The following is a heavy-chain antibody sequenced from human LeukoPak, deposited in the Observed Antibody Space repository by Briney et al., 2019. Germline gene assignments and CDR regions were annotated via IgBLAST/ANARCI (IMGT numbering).Heavy chain of an antibody. CDR2: IWYDGSNK. V-gene: IGHV3-33*01. CDR1: GFTFSSYG. Sequence: PGRSLRLSCAASGFTFSSYGMRWVRQAPGKGLEWVAVIWYDGSNKYYADSVKGRFTISRDNSKNTLYLQMNSLRAEDTAVYYCATLVGATKIDYWGQGTLVTVSS. CDR3: ATLVGATKIDY. D-gene: IGHD1-26*01. J-gene: IGHJ4*02.